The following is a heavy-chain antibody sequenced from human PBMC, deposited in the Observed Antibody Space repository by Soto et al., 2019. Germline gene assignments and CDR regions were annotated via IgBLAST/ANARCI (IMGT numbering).Heavy chain of an antibody. CDR2: SRNKANSYST. Sequence: EVQLVESGGGLVQPGGSLRLSCAASGFTFSDNYMDWVRQAPGKGLEWVGRSRNKANSYSTEYAASVKGRFTISRDESKNSLYLQMNSLKTEYTAVYYCARFSGSYTRGLDYWGQGTLVTVSS. V-gene: IGHV3-72*01. J-gene: IGHJ4*02. CDR1: GFTFSDNY. D-gene: IGHD1-26*01. CDR3: ARFSGSYTRGLDY.